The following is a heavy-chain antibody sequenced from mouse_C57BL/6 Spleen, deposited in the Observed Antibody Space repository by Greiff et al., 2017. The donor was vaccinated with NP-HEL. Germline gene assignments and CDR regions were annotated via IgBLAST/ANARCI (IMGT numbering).Heavy chain of an antibody. D-gene: IGHD2-1*01. Sequence: QVQLQQPGAELVRPGSSVKLSCKASGYTFTSYWMHWVKQRPIQGLEWIGNIDPSDSETHYNQKFKDKATLTVDKSYSTAYMQLSSLTSEDSAVYYCARDSLYGNDAMDYWGQGTSVTVSS. J-gene: IGHJ4*01. CDR1: GYTFTSYW. V-gene: IGHV1-52*01. CDR2: IDPSDSET. CDR3: ARDSLYGNDAMDY.